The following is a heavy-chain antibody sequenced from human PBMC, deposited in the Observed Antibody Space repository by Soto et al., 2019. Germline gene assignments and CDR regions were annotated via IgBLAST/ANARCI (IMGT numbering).Heavy chain of an antibody. J-gene: IGHJ5*02. CDR1: PGSIRSSY. CDR2: VAYSGTT. D-gene: IGHD1-26*01. V-gene: IGHV4-59*01. CDR3: AREAQDYYFDH. Sequence: QVQLQESGPGLVKPSETLTLTCTVSPGSIRSSYWSWIQQPPGRGLEWIGHVAYSGTTKYNPSLKSRGSISVSTSKRQFSLRLTSVTAAATAVYYCAREAQDYYFDHWGQGILVTVSS.